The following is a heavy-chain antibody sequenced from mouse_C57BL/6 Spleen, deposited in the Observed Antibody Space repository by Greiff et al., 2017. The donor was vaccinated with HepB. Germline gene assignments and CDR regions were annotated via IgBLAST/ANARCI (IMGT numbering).Heavy chain of an antibody. Sequence: QVQLQQSGPELVKPGASVKISCKASGYTFTDYYINWVKQRPGQGLEWIGWIFPGSGSTYYNEKFKGKATLTVDKSSSTAYMLLSRLTSEDSAVYFCARSSDYDGGYAMDDWGQGTSVTVSS. CDR2: IFPGSGST. CDR1: GYTFTDYY. D-gene: IGHD2-4*01. CDR3: ARSSDYDGGYAMDD. V-gene: IGHV1-75*01. J-gene: IGHJ4*01.